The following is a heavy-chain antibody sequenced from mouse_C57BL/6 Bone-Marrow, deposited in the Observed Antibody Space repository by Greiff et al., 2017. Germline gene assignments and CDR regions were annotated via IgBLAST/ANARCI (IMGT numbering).Heavy chain of an antibody. V-gene: IGHV5-9*01. J-gene: IGHJ4*01. Sequence: EVNLVESGGGLVKPGGSLKLSCAASGFTFSSYTMSWVRQTPEKRLEWVATISGGGGNTYYPDSVKGRFTISRDNAKNTLYLQMSSLRSEDTALYYCARKDGYYAMDYWGQGTSVTVSS. CDR3: ARKDGYYAMDY. CDR2: ISGGGGNT. D-gene: IGHD2-3*01. CDR1: GFTFSSYT.